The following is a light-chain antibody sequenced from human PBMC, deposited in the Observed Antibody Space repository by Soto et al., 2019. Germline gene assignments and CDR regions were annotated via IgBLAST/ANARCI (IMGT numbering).Light chain of an antibody. CDR2: GAS. J-gene: IGKJ1*01. CDR3: QQYGSSPT. CDR1: QSVRSSY. V-gene: IGKV3-20*01. Sequence: EIVLTQSPGTLSLSPGERATLSCRASQSVRSSYLAWYQQKPGQAPRLLIYGASTRATGIPDRFSGSGSGTDCNLTISRLEPEDFTVYYCQQYGSSPTFGQGTKVEI.